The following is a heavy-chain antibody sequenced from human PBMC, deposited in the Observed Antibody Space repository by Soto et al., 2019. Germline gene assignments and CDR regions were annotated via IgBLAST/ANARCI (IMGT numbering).Heavy chain of an antibody. Sequence: PGGSLRLSCAASGFSFSDFAMCWVRRAPGKGLEWVSSITASGGTTFYSDSVKGRFTISRDNSKNTLYLEMDSLRADETAVYYCAHCHGSGTSFSAYWGQGTLVTLFS. V-gene: IGHV3-23*01. CDR1: GFSFSDFA. D-gene: IGHD3-10*01. J-gene: IGHJ4*02. CDR3: AHCHGSGTSFSAY. CDR2: ITASGGTT.